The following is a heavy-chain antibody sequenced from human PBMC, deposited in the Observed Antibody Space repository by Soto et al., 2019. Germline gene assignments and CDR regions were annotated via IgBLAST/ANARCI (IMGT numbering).Heavy chain of an antibody. D-gene: IGHD2-8*01. CDR3: ARVVTYCTNGVCYSFDY. V-gene: IGHV3-21*01. CDR2: ISSRSSYI. Sequence: PGGSLRLSCAASGFTFSSYSMNWVRQAPGKGLEWVSSISSRSSYIYYADSVKGRFTISRDNAKNSLYLQMNSLRAEDTAVYYCARVVTYCTNGVCYSFDYWGQGTLVTVSS. J-gene: IGHJ4*02. CDR1: GFTFSSYS.